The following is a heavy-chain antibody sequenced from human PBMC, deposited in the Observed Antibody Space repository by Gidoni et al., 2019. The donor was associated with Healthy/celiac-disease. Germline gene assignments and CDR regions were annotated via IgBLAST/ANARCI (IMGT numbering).Heavy chain of an antibody. CDR1: GFALSSYA. CDR2: ISASGGST. V-gene: IGHV3-23*01. D-gene: IGHD6-19*01. J-gene: IGHJ4*02. Sequence: EVQLLESGGDLVQPGGSLRLSCAASGFALSSYAMSWVRPAPGKGLEWVSAISASGGSTYYADSVKGRFTISRDNSKNTLYLQMSSLRAEDTAVYYCANNRGFGSGWYYFDYWGQGTLVTVSS. CDR3: ANNRGFGSGWYYFDY.